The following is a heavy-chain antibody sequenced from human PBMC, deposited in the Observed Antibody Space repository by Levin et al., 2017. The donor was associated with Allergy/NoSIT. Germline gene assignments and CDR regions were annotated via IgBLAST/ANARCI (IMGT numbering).Heavy chain of an antibody. D-gene: IGHD6-19*01. CDR3: ATSRNAWYADY. CDR2: INIDGITT. CDR1: GFIFSSYW. Sequence: TGGSLRLSCEASGFIFSSYWMHWVRQGPGKGLEWVSRINIDGITTTYVDAVKGRFTISRDNAKSTVYLEMKSLRVEDTAVYYCATSRNAWYADYWGRGTLVVVSS. V-gene: IGHV3-74*01. J-gene: IGHJ4*01.